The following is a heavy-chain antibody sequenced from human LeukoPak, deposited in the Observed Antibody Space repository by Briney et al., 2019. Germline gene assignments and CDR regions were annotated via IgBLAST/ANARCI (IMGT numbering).Heavy chain of an antibody. Sequence: AGSLTLSCAVSGFSVTNNYMSWVRQAPGKGLEWVSVFYVGGATYYADSVKGRFTISRDNSENTLYLQMKSLRAEDTAVYYCARGDGYNFFDYWGQGNLGTVSS. CDR2: FYVGGAT. CDR1: GFSVTNNY. D-gene: IGHD5-24*01. CDR3: ARGDGYNFFDY. V-gene: IGHV3-53*01. J-gene: IGHJ4*02.